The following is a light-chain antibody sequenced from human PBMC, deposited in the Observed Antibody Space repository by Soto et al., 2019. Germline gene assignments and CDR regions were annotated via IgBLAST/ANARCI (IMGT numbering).Light chain of an antibody. CDR1: QSVSSNY. J-gene: IGKJ4*01. CDR3: QQYGSSPPLT. CDR2: GAS. Sequence: EIVLTQSPGTLSLSPGERATLSYRASQSVSSNYLAWYQQKPGQAPRLLIYGASSRATGIPDRFSGSGSGTDFTLTISRLEPEDFVVYYCQQYGSSPPLTFGGGTKVEIK. V-gene: IGKV3-20*01.